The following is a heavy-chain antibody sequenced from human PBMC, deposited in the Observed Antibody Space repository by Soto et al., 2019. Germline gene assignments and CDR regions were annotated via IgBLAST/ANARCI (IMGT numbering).Heavy chain of an antibody. D-gene: IGHD1-26*01. J-gene: IGHJ5*01. CDR2: INSDGNAT. V-gene: IGHV3-74*01. Sequence: EVELVESGGGLVQPGGSLRLSCAASGFTFSNYWMHWVRQAPGKGLVWVAGINSDGNATRFAHSVKGRFSIARENAKDTFYLQMSSLTADDTAVYYCARVKRSRQSRDSWGQGTLVTVS. CDR1: GFTFSNYW. CDR3: ARVKRSRQSRDS.